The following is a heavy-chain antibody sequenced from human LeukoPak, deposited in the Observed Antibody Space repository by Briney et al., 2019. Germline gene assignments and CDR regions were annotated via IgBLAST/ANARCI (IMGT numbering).Heavy chain of an antibody. Sequence: EASVKVSCKASGYTFTGYYMHWVRQAPGQGLEWMAWINPNSGGTNYAQKFQGRVTMTRDTSISTAYMELSRLRSDDTAVYYCARVVVTATTYYYYMDVWGKGTTVTVSS. J-gene: IGHJ6*03. D-gene: IGHD2-21*02. CDR1: GYTFTGYY. CDR3: ARVVVTATTYYYYMDV. CDR2: INPNSGGT. V-gene: IGHV1-2*02.